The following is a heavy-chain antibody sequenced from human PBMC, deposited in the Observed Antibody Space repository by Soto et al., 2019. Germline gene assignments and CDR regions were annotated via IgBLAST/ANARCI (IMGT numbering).Heavy chain of an antibody. J-gene: IGHJ6*03. V-gene: IGHV1-3*01. CDR1: GYTFTSYA. Sequence: ASVKVSCKASGYTFTSYAMHWVRQAPGQRLEWMGWINAGNGNTKYSQKFQGRVTITRDTSASTVYMELSSLRSEDTAVYYCARSVWSGSSAYYMDVWGKGTTVTVSS. D-gene: IGHD3-3*01. CDR2: INAGNGNT. CDR3: ARSVWSGSSAYYMDV.